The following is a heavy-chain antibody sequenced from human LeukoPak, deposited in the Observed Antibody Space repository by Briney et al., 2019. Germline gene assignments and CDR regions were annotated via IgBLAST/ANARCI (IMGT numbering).Heavy chain of an antibody. V-gene: IGHV1-2*02. J-gene: IGHJ4*02. Sequence: ASVKVSCKASGYTFTGYYMHWVRQAPGQGLEWMGWINPNSGGTNYAQKFQGRVTMTRDTSISTAYMELSRLRSDDTAVYYCARGGLLWFGECYFDCWGQGTLVTVSS. D-gene: IGHD3-10*01. CDR2: INPNSGGT. CDR1: GYTFTGYY. CDR3: ARGGLLWFGECYFDC.